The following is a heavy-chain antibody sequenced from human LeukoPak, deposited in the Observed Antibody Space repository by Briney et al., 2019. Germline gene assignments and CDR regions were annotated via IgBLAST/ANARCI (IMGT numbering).Heavy chain of an antibody. V-gene: IGHV3-30*03. D-gene: IGHD6-19*01. CDR1: GFTFSAYD. Sequence: GWSLRLSCEAAGFTFSAYDMHWVRQVPGRGLEWLAVISFDGRDKYYEDSVRGRFTISRDNSKNTLYRQMNSLRAEDTAVYYCARDQDLAVAGNLDYWGQGTLVTVSS. CDR3: ARDQDLAVAGNLDY. CDR2: ISFDGRDK. J-gene: IGHJ4*02.